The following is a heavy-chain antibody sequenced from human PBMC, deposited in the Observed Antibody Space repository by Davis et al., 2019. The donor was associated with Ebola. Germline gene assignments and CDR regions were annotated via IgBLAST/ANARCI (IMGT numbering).Heavy chain of an antibody. D-gene: IGHD3-22*01. CDR3: ARHVWVNYYYYYGMDV. Sequence: GESLKISCQGSGYSFTSYWIGWVRQMPGKGLEWMGIIYPGDSDTRYSPSFQGQVTISADKSISTAYLQWSSLKASDTAMYYCARHVWVNYYYYYGMDVWGQGTTVTVSS. CDR1: GYSFTSYW. CDR2: IYPGDSDT. V-gene: IGHV5-51*01. J-gene: IGHJ6*02.